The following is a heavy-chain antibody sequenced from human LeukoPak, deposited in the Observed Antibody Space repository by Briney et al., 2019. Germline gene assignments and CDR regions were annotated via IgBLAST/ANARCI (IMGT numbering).Heavy chain of an antibody. Sequence: SETLSLTCTVSGGSISSHYWNWIRQPPGKGLEWIGYIYYSGSSKYNPFLRRRVTISVDTSKKQFSLNLSSVTAADTAVYYCARLYDSSGYTNWLDPWGQGTLVTVSS. V-gene: IGHV4-59*11. D-gene: IGHD3-22*01. CDR2: IYYSGSS. CDR3: ARLYDSSGYTNWLDP. CDR1: GGSISSHY. J-gene: IGHJ5*02.